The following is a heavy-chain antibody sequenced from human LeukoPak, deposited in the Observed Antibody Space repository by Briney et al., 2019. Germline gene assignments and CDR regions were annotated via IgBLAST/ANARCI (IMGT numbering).Heavy chain of an antibody. CDR1: GGSISGYY. CDR2: IYYSGST. V-gene: IGHV4-59*01. Sequence: SETLSLTCTDSGGSISGYYWSWIRQPPGKGLEWIGYIYYSGSTNYNPSLMSRGTISVDTSKNQFSLKLSSVTAADTAVYYCARDGGSYYDYYYYMDVWGKGTTVTVSS. D-gene: IGHD1-26*01. J-gene: IGHJ6*03. CDR3: ARDGGSYYDYYYYMDV.